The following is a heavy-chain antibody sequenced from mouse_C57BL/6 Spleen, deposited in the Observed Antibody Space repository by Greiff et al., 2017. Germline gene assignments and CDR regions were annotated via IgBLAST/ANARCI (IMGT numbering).Heavy chain of an antibody. CDR2: INPSNGGT. D-gene: IGHD1-1*01. CDR3: ARVSYYYYGSSPFAY. Sequence: QVQLQPGTELVKPGASVKLSCKASGYTFTSYWMHWVKPRPGQGLEWIGNINPSNGGTNYNEKFKSKATLTVDKSSSTAYMQLSSLTSEDSAVYYCARVSYYYYGSSPFAYWGQGTLVTVAA. CDR1: GYTFTSYW. V-gene: IGHV1-53*01. J-gene: IGHJ3*01.